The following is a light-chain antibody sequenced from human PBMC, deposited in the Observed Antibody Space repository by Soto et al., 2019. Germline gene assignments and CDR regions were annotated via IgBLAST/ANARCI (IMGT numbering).Light chain of an antibody. CDR1: SSDVGGYNY. J-gene: IGLJ2*01. Sequence: QSALTQPASVSGSPGQSITISCTGTSSDVGGYNYVSWYQQHPGKAPXLMIYDVSXRPXXXSNRFSGSXSGNTASLTISGXXXXXXXXYYCSSYTSSSTLVFGGGTKLTVL. CDR2: DVS. V-gene: IGLV2-14*01. CDR3: SSYTSSSTLV.